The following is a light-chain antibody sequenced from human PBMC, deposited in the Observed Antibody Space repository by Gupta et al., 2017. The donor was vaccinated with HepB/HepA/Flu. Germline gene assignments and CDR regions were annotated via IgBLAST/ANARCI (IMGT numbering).Light chain of an antibody. CDR2: AAS. CDR1: QSITNY. J-gene: IGKJ4*01. V-gene: IGKV1-39*01. CDR3: QQRDSSPIT. Sequence: DIQMTQSPYSLSASVGDRVTITCRASQSITNYLNWYQQKPGKAPKLLIYAASSLQGGVPSRFSGSGSGTXFTLTIXSRQPEDSATYYCQQRDSSPITFGXGTKVEIK.